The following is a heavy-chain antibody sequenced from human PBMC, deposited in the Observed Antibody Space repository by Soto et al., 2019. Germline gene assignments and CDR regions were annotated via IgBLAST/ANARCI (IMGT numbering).Heavy chain of an antibody. D-gene: IGHD3-3*01. CDR3: ASRSRYHFFVGRDV. V-gene: IGHV4-39*01. Sequence: QLQLQESGPGLVKPSETLSLTCTVSGGSISSSSYYWGWIRQPPGKGLEWIGSIYYSGSTYYNPALKTRVTITVATSKNQGSLTLISVTAADPAVYYFASRSRYHFFVGRDVWGQGTTVTVS. CDR1: GGSISSSSYY. CDR2: IYYSGST. J-gene: IGHJ6*02.